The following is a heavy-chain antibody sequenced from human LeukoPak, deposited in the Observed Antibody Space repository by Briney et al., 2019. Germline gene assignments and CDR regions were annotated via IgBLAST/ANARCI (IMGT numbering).Heavy chain of an antibody. CDR2: ISSSGSII. Sequence: QPGGSLRLSCAASGFTFSSYEMNWVRQAPGKGLEWVSYISSSGSIIYYADFVKGRFTISRDNAKNSLYLQMNSLRAEDTAVYYCARRIAAAQTFDYWGQGTLVTVSS. CDR1: GFTFSSYE. D-gene: IGHD6-13*01. CDR3: ARRIAAAQTFDY. V-gene: IGHV3-48*03. J-gene: IGHJ4*02.